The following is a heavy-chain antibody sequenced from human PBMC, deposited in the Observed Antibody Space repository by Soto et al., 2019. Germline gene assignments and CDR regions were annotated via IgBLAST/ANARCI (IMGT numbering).Heavy chain of an antibody. CDR1: GFTFSSYA. D-gene: IGHD3-9*01. V-gene: IGHV3-23*01. CDR2: ITCSAARS. CDR3: AKEAFAWGFFDF. J-gene: IGHJ4*02. Sequence: PGGSLRLSCAASGFTFSSYAMTWVRQAPGKPLRWVSTITCSAARSYYACSVKGRFTISRDNSNNPLYLQMNSLRAEDTAIYYCAKEAFAWGFFDFWRQGPLVTVSS.